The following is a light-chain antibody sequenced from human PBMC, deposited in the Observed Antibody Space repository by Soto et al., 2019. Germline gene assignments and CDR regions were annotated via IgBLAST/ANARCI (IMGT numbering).Light chain of an antibody. J-gene: IGLJ3*02. Sequence: QAVLTQPPSASGTSGQRVIISCSGSSSNIGHNAVNWFQQDPGTAPKVLIYSNNQRPSGVPDRFSGSKSGTSASLAISGLQSEDEADYYCVAWDESLNGWVFGGGTKVTVL. CDR3: VAWDESLNGWV. CDR2: SNN. V-gene: IGLV1-44*01. CDR1: SSNIGHNA.